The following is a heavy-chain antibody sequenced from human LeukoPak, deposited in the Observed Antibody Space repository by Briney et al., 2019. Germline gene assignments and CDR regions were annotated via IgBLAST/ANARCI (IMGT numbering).Heavy chain of an antibody. CDR1: GFRFSIYG. V-gene: IGHV3-23*01. CDR2: ISANGFNT. Sequence: PGGSLRLSCAASGFRFSIYGMSWVRQAPGKGLEWVSAISANGFNTYYVDSVKGRFTMSRDNSQSTLYLQMNSLGAEDTAVYYCAKDLSGFFDYLGQGTLVTVSS. D-gene: IGHD3-10*01. CDR3: AKDLSGFFDY. J-gene: IGHJ4*02.